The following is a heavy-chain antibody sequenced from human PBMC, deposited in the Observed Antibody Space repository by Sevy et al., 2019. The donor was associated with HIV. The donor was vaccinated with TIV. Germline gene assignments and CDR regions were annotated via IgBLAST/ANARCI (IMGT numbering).Heavy chain of an antibody. CDR2: IHSGGKI. D-gene: IGHD2-15*01. J-gene: IGHJ6*02. CDR1: GFRVSSNY. CDR3: AREDIVLGEDNYYGIDV. Sequence: GGSLRLSCAASGFRVSSNYMSWVRQAPEKGPEWVSVIHSGGKISYADSVQGRFTISRDNSKNTLYLQMNSLRAEDTAVYYCAREDIVLGEDNYYGIDVWGQGTTVTVSS. V-gene: IGHV3-53*01.